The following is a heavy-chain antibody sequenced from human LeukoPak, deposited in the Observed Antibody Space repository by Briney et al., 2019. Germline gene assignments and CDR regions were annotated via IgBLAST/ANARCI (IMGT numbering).Heavy chain of an antibody. D-gene: IGHD1-26*01. V-gene: IGHV3-23*01. Sequence: GVSLRLSCASSGFTFDNHAMSGVRQAPGKGLEWASAISASGGSTYSADSVKGRFTISRDNSKNTVYLQMNSLRTEDTAVYYCAKDRGVGARYYYGLDVWGQGTTVTVSS. CDR3: AKDRGVGARYYYGLDV. CDR1: GFTFDNHA. J-gene: IGHJ6*02. CDR2: ISASGGST.